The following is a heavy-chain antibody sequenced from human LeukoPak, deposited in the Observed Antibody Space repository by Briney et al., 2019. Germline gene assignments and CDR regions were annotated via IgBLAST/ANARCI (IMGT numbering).Heavy chain of an antibody. CDR2: IKSKTDGGTT. V-gene: IGHV3-15*01. D-gene: IGHD1-26*01. J-gene: IGHJ3*02. Sequence: PGGSLRLSCAASGFTFSNAWMSWVRQAPGKGLEWVGRIKSKTDGGTTDYAAPVKGRFTISRDDSTNTLYLQMNRLKTEDIAVYYRTSVVVVGAWELLGGAFDIWGQGTMVTVSS. CDR3: TSVVVVGAWELLGGAFDI. CDR1: GFTFSNAW.